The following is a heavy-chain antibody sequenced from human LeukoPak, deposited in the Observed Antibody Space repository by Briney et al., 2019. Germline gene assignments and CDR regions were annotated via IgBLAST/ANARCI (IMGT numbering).Heavy chain of an antibody. J-gene: IGHJ4*02. CDR1: GYTFTSYG. CDR3: ARVPPGDYDYVWGSYRKGEFDY. CDR2: ISAYNGNT. D-gene: IGHD3-16*01. V-gene: IGHV1-18*01. Sequence: ASVKVSCKASGYTFTSYGISWVRQAPGQGLEWMGWISAYNGNTNYAQKPQGRVTMTTDTSTSTAYMELRSLRSDDTAVYYCARVPPGDYDYVWGSYRKGEFDYWGQGTLVTVSS.